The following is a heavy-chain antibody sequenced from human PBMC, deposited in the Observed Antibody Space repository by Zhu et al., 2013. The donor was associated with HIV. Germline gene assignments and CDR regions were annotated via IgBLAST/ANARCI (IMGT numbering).Heavy chain of an antibody. D-gene: IGHD4-17*01. CDR2: IYTGGST. Sequence: EVQLVETGGGLIQPGGSLRLSCAASGFSVSSNYMSWVRQAPGKGLEWVSVIYTGGSTNYADSVKGRFTISRDNSKNTLYLQMNSLRAEDTAVYYCARVGGIEFGDSRNQYFDFWGQGSLVTVSS. V-gene: IGHV3-53*02. CDR3: ARVGGIEFGDSRNQYFDF. CDR1: GFSVSSNY. J-gene: IGHJ4*02.